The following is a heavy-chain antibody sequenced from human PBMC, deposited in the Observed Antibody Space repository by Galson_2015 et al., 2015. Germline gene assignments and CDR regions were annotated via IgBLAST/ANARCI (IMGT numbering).Heavy chain of an antibody. V-gene: IGHV3-21*01. CDR1: GFTFSSYR. CDR3: ARTYCSGGSCYSYFYYYGMDV. Sequence: SLRLSCAASGFTFSSYRMNWVRQAPGKGLEWVSSISSSSSYIYYADSVKGRFTISRDNAKNSLYLQMNSLRAEDTAVYYCARTYCSGGSCYSYFYYYGMDVWGQGTTVTVSS. CDR2: ISSSSSYI. D-gene: IGHD2-15*01. J-gene: IGHJ6*02.